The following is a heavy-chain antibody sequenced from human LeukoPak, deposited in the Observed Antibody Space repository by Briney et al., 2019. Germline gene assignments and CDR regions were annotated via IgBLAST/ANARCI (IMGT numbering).Heavy chain of an antibody. J-gene: IGHJ6*02. CDR2: IIPIFGTA. V-gene: IGHV1-69*13. CDR3: AREGYCGSTSCYYYYYGMDV. Sequence: ASVKVSCKASGGTFSSYAISWVRQAPGQGLEWMGGIIPIFGTANYAQKFQGRVTITADESTSTAYMELSSLRSEDTAVYYCAREGYCGSTSCYYYYYGMDVWGQGTTVTVSS. CDR1: GGTFSSYA. D-gene: IGHD2-2*01.